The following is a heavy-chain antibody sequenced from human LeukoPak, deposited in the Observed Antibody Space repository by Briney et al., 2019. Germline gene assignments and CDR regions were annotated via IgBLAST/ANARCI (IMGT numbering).Heavy chain of an antibody. CDR3: DRRRTGSWYFDY. CDR1: GFSFSNYN. J-gene: IGHJ4*02. D-gene: IGHD6-13*01. V-gene: IGHV3-48*02. Sequence: GGSLRLSCAASGFSFSNYNMNWGRQAPGKGLEWISFITSSSSTIYYADSVKGRFTISRDNAKNSLYLQMNSLRDEETAVYYCDRRRTGSWYFDYWGQGTLVTVSS. CDR2: ITSSSSTI.